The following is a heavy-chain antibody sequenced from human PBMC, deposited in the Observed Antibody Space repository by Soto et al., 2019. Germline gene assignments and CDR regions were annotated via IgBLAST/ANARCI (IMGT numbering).Heavy chain of an antibody. CDR3: AKDLAMTTVTTASFDY. V-gene: IGHV3-23*01. J-gene: IGHJ4*02. CDR2: ISGSGGST. Sequence: EVQLLESGGGLVQPGGSLRLSCAASGFTFSSYAMSWVRQAPGKGLEWVSAISGSGGSTYYADSVKGRFTISRDNSKNTRYLQMNSLRAEDTAVYYCAKDLAMTTVTTASFDYWGQGTLVTVSS. D-gene: IGHD4-17*01. CDR1: GFTFSSYA.